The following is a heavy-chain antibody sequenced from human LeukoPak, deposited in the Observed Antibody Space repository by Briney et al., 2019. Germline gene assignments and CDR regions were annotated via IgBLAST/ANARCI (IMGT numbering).Heavy chain of an antibody. Sequence: SETLSLTCAVSSGSISSSTWWSWVRQPPGKGLEWIGEINHSGSTHYTPSLKSRVTISVDTSDNKFSLKMISVTAADAAVYYCALGYNDIWELWGRGTLVTVSS. V-gene: IGHV4-4*02. CDR2: INHSGST. CDR3: ALGYNDIWEL. J-gene: IGHJ4*02. D-gene: IGHD5-24*01. CDR1: SGSISSSTW.